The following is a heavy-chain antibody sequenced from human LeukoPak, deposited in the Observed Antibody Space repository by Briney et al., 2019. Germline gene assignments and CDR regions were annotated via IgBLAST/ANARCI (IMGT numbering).Heavy chain of an antibody. CDR1: GFTFSSYE. V-gene: IGHV3-30*02. CDR3: AKDNWLPSSPAVAGLGD. Sequence: PGGSLRLSCAASGFTFSSYEMNWVRQAPGKGLEWVAFIRRDGSDRFHADSVKGQFTISRDNSRNTLYLQMNSLTVEDTAVYYCAKDNWLPSSPAVAGLGDWNQGTLVTVSS. CDR2: IRRDGSDR. J-gene: IGHJ4*02. D-gene: IGHD6-19*01.